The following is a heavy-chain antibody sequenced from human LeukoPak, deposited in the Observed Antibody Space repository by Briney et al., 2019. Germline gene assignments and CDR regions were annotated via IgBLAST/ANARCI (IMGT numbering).Heavy chain of an antibody. CDR3: ARAVVVPAANWFDP. Sequence: GASAKVSCKASGGTFSSYAISWVRQAPGQGLEWMGGIIPIFGTANYAQKFQGRVTITADESTSTAYMELSSLRSEDTAVYYCARAVVVPAANWFDPWGRGTLVTVSS. CDR1: GGTFSSYA. CDR2: IIPIFGTA. J-gene: IGHJ5*02. D-gene: IGHD2-2*01. V-gene: IGHV1-69*13.